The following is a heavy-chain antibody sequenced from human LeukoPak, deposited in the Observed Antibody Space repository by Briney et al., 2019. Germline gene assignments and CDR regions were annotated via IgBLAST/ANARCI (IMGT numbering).Heavy chain of an antibody. J-gene: IGHJ5*02. D-gene: IGHD1-26*01. V-gene: IGHV3-9*01. CDR1: GFTFGDSA. CDR2: ISWNSAGI. Sequence: GGSLRLSCAASGFTFGDSAMPWVRQAPGTGLEWVSGISWNSAGIGYADSVKGRFTISRDNAKNSLYLQMNNLRPEDTAFYYCAKAGGGSRYNWFDPWGQGTLVTVSS. CDR3: AKAGGGSRYNWFDP.